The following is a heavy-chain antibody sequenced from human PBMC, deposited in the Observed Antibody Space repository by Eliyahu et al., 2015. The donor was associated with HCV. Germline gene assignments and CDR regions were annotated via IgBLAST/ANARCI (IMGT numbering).Heavy chain of an antibody. D-gene: IGHD2-8*02. J-gene: IGHJ6*02. Sequence: LEWVAVIWYDGSDKYYIDPVKGRFTISRDNSKSSLYLQMNSLRAEDTALYYCARGAKYCTGSGCPRNDLDVWGQGTAVSVSS. CDR3: ARGAKYCTGSGCPRNDLDV. CDR2: IWYDGSDK. V-gene: IGHV3-33*01.